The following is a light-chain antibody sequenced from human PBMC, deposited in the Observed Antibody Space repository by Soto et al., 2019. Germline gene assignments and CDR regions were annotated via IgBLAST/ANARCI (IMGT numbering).Light chain of an antibody. Sequence: DIQLTQSPSFLSASVGDRVTITCRASQGISSYLAWYQQKPGKAPKLLIYAASTLQSGVPSRFSGSGSGTEFTLTISSLQAEDFATYYCQQLNSYPFFGGGTKVDIK. CDR2: AAS. V-gene: IGKV1-9*01. J-gene: IGKJ4*01. CDR1: QGISSY. CDR3: QQLNSYPF.